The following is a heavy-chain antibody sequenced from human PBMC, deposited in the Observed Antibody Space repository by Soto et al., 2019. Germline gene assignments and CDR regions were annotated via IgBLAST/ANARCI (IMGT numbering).Heavy chain of an antibody. CDR1: GYTFTSYG. CDR3: ARDTPPIDV. D-gene: IGHD2-15*01. Sequence: QVQLVHSGAEVKKPGASVKVSCKASGYTFTSYGISWARQAPGQGLEWMGWISAYNGNTNYAQKLQGRVTMTTATSPSTAYLERSSLRSDGTAVYYCARDTPPIDVWGEGTTVTVAS. CDR2: ISAYNGNT. J-gene: IGHJ6*04. V-gene: IGHV1-18*01.